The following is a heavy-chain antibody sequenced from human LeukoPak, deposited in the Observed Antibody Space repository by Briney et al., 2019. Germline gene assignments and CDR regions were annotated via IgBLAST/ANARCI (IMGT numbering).Heavy chain of an antibody. CDR2: LNTYNGNT. CDR1: GYTFTRYG. Sequence: ASVKVSCKASGYTFTRYGISWVRQAPGQGLEWMGWLNTYNGNTNYIQNLQGRFTMTTDTSTRTAYMELRSLRYDDTAVYCCARRSVVVSAAGDDAFDLWGQGTMVTVSS. CDR3: ARRSVVVSAAGDDAFDL. J-gene: IGHJ3*01. D-gene: IGHD2-15*01. V-gene: IGHV1-18*01.